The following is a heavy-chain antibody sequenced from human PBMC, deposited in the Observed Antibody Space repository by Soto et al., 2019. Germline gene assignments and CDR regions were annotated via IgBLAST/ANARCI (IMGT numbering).Heavy chain of an antibody. D-gene: IGHD1-1*01. Sequence: EVQLGESGGGLVQPGGSLRLSCAASGFTFSSYWMSWVRQAPGKGLEWVANIKQDGSEKYYVDSVKGRFTISRDNAKNSLYLQMKTLRAEDTDVYYCARVLDSQNGRRRYSYYYMDVWGKGTTVTVSS. CDR2: IKQDGSEK. CDR1: GFTFSSYW. J-gene: IGHJ6*03. V-gene: IGHV3-7*01. CDR3: ARVLDSQNGRRRYSYYYMDV.